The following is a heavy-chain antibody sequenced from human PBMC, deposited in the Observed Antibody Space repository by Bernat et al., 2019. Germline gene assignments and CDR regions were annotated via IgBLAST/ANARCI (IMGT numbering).Heavy chain of an antibody. D-gene: IGHD3-16*01. CDR1: GGSISSYY. V-gene: IGHV4-59*08. J-gene: IGHJ5*02. Sequence: QVQLQESGPGLVKPSETLSLTCTVSGGSISSYYWSWIRQPPGKGLEWIGYIYYSGSTNYNPSLKSRVTISVDTSKNQFSQKLSSVTAAATAEYYGARGVDYVWGTTPRWFDPWGQGTLVTVSS. CDR3: ARGVDYVWGTTPRWFDP. CDR2: IYYSGST.